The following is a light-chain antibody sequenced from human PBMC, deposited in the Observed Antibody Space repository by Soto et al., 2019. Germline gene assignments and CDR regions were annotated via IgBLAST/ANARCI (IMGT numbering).Light chain of an antibody. CDR1: QSVSRY. CDR3: QQRSNWPYT. V-gene: IGKV3-11*01. J-gene: IGKJ2*01. Sequence: EIVLTQSPATLSLSPGERATLSCRASQSVSRYLAWFQHKPGQAPRLLIYDASNRATGIPARFSGSGSGTDFTLTISSLEPEDFAVYYCQQRSNWPYTFGPGNKLEIK. CDR2: DAS.